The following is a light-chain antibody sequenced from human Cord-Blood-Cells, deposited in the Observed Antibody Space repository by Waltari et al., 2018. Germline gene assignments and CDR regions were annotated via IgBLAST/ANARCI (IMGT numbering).Light chain of an antibody. J-gene: IGKJ4*01. V-gene: IGKV4-1*01. CDR3: QEYYSTPLT. Sequence: DIVMTQSPDSLAVSLGERATINCTSSQSVLYSSNNKNYFAWYQQKPGQAPKLLIYWASTRESGGPERFSGSGSGTDFTLTISSLQAEDVAVYYCQEYYSTPLTFGGGTKGEIK. CDR2: WAS. CDR1: QSVLYSSNNKNY.